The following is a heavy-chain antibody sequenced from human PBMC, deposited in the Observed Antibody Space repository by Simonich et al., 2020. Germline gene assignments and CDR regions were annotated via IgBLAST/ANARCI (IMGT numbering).Heavy chain of an antibody. CDR1: GFTFSSYE. Sequence: EVQLVESGGGLVQPGGSLRLSCAASGFTFSSYEMNWVRQAPGKGLEWVSYISSSGSTIYYADSVKGRCTISRDNAKNSLYLQMNSLRAEDTAVYYCARDFRLQLVEIGTYYYYGMDVWGQGTTVTVSS. CDR2: ISSSGSTI. CDR3: ARDFRLQLVEIGTYYYYGMDV. D-gene: IGHD6-6*01. J-gene: IGHJ6*02. V-gene: IGHV3-48*03.